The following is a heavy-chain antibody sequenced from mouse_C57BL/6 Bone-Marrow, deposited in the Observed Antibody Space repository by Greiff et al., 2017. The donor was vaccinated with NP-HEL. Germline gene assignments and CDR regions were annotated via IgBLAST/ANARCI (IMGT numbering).Heavy chain of an antibody. Sequence: EVKLVESEGGLVQPGSSMKLSCTASGFTFSDYYMAWVRQVPEKGLAWVAIINYDGSSTYYLDPLKSRFIISRDNAKNILYLQMRSLKSEDTATYYCAREGGLRRRTYAMDYWGQGTSVTVSS. CDR3: AREGGLRRRTYAMDY. V-gene: IGHV5-16*01. CDR2: INYDGSST. D-gene: IGHD2-4*01. J-gene: IGHJ4*01. CDR1: GFTFSDYY.